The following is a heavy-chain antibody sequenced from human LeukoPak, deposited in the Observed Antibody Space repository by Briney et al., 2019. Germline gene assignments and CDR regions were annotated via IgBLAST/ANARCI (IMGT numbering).Heavy chain of an antibody. CDR1: GYTFTSYG. CDR3: ARDLYGGYYFRFEDTAMVLGFDY. Sequence: ASVKVSCKASGYTFTSYGISWVRQAPGQGLEWMGWISAYNGNTNYAQKLQGRVTMTTDTSTSTAYMELRSLRSDDTAVYYCARDLYGGYYFRFEDTAMVLGFDYWGQGTLVTVSS. J-gene: IGHJ4*02. CDR2: ISAYNGNT. D-gene: IGHD5-18*01. V-gene: IGHV1-18*01.